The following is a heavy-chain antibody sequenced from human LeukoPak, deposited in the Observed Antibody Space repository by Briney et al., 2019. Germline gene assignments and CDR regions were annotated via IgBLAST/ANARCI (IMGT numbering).Heavy chain of an antibody. Sequence: GGSLRLSCAASGFTFSSYAMSWVRQAPGKGLEWVSAISGSGGSTYYADSVKGRFTISRDNSKNTLYLQMNSLRAEDTAVYYCAKDQVYYYDSSGYYSNWGQGTLVTVSS. CDR3: AKDQVYYYDSSGYYSN. J-gene: IGHJ4*02. V-gene: IGHV3-23*01. CDR2: ISGSGGST. CDR1: GFTFSSYA. D-gene: IGHD3-22*01.